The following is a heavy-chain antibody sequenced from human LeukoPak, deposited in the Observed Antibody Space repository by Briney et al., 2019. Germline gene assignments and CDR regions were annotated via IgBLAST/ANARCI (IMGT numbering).Heavy chain of an antibody. J-gene: IGHJ4*02. CDR2: ISGSGGST. V-gene: IGHV3-23*01. Sequence: GGSLRLSCAASGFTFSSYAMSWVRQAPGKGLEWVSAISGSGGSTYYADSVKGRFTISRDNSKNTLYLQMNSLRAEDTAVYHCATRGIAVAGYFDYWGQGTLVTVSS. CDR3: ATRGIAVAGYFDY. D-gene: IGHD6-19*01. CDR1: GFTFSSYA.